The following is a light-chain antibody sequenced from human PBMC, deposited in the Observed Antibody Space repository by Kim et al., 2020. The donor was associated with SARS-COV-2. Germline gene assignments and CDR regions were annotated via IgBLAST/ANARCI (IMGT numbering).Light chain of an antibody. CDR2: AAS. V-gene: IGKV1-8*01. CDR1: QGISSY. Sequence: SSTGARVTTTCRASQGISSYLAWYQQNPGKAPKLLIYAASTLQSGVPSRFSGSGSGTDFTLTISCLQSEDFATYYCQQYYSYPWTFGQGTKVEIK. CDR3: QQYYSYPWT. J-gene: IGKJ1*01.